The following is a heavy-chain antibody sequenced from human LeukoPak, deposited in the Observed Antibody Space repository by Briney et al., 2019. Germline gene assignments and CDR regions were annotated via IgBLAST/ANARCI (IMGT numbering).Heavy chain of an antibody. CDR3: AKDRRYGSGSYSADY. CDR1: GFSFDENA. D-gene: IGHD3-10*01. CDR2: ISWNSGST. V-gene: IGHV3-9*01. J-gene: IGHJ4*02. Sequence: GGSLRLSCAASGFSFDENAMHWVRQAPGKGLEWVSGISWNSGSTAYADSVKGRFTISRDNSKNTLYLQMNSLRDEDTAVYYCAKDRRYGSGSYSADYWGQGTLVTVSS.